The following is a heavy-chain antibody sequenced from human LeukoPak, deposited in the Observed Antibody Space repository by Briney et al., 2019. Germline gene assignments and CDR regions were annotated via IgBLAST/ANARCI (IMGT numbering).Heavy chain of an antibody. J-gene: IGHJ4*02. CDR3: ARDGSGLSVVVPAAILDY. CDR1: GFTFSSYA. CDR2: ISYDGSNK. Sequence: PGGSLRLSCAASGFTFSSYAMSWVRQAPGKGLEWVAVISYDGSNKYYADSVKGRFTISRDNSKNTLYLQMNSLRAEDTAVYYCARDGSGLSVVVPAAILDYWGQGTLVTVSS. D-gene: IGHD2-2*02. V-gene: IGHV3-30-3*01.